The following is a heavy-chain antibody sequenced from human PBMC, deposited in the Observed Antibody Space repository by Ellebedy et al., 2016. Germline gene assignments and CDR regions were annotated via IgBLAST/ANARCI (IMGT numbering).Heavy chain of an antibody. Sequence: SETLSLXCTVSGYSISSGYFWGWIRQPPGKGLEWIGSMYHGGTIHYNPSLKSRVTISVDTSKNQFSLKLSFVTAADTAVYYCARNDGSGRYLNWFDPWGQGTLVTVSS. CDR1: GYSISSGYF. CDR2: MYHGGTI. J-gene: IGHJ5*02. D-gene: IGHD3-10*01. V-gene: IGHV4-38-2*02. CDR3: ARNDGSGRYLNWFDP.